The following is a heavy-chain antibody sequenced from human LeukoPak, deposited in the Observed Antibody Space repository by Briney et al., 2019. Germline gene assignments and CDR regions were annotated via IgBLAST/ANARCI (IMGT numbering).Heavy chain of an antibody. CDR2: IYTSGST. D-gene: IGHD6-13*01. J-gene: IGHJ6*03. CDR3: ARVTRQQLDYYYYMDV. Sequence: PSETLSLTCTVSGGSISSYYWSWIRQPAGKGLEWIGRIYTSGSTNYNPSLKSRVTISVDTSKNQFSLKLSSVTAADTAVYYCARVTRQQLDYYYYMDVWGKGTTVTISS. CDR1: GGSISSYY. V-gene: IGHV4-4*07.